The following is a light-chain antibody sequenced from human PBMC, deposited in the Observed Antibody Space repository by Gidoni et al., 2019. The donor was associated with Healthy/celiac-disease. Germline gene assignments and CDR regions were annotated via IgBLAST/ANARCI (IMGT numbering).Light chain of an antibody. Sequence: DNQMTQSPSSLSASVGDRVTTPCRASQSISSYLNWYQQKPGKAPKLLISAASNLQSGVPSRFSGSGSGTDFTITIRSLQPEDFATYYCQQSYSTLTFGPGTKVDIK. CDR3: QQSYSTLT. V-gene: IGKV1-39*01. CDR2: AAS. J-gene: IGKJ3*01. CDR1: QSISSY.